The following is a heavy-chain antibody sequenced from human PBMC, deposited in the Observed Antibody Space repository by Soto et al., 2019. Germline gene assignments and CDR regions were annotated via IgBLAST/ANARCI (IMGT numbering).Heavy chain of an antibody. CDR3: ARARKYYYDSSGYSQDTYYFDY. D-gene: IGHD3-22*01. CDR2: IIPIFGTA. J-gene: IGHJ4*02. CDR1: GGTFSSYA. V-gene: IGHV1-69*13. Sequence: SVKVSCKASGGTFSSYAISWVRQAPGQGLEWMGGIIPIFGTANYAQKFQGRVTITADESTSTAYMELSSLRSEDTAVYYCARARKYYYDSSGYSQDTYYFDYWGQGTL.